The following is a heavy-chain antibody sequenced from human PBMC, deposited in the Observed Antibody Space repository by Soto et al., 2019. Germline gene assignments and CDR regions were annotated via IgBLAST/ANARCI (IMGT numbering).Heavy chain of an antibody. CDR1: GYSFTSYW. D-gene: IGHD5-12*01. CDR3: ARLKRDGYNYSPLYY. CDR2: IYPGDSDT. V-gene: IGHV5-51*01. J-gene: IGHJ4*02. Sequence: PGEPLKICSKGSGYSFTSYWSGWVRQMPGKGLEWMGIIYPGDSDTRYSPSFQGQVTISADKSISTAYLQWSSLKASDTAMYYCARLKRDGYNYSPLYYWGQGTLVTLSS.